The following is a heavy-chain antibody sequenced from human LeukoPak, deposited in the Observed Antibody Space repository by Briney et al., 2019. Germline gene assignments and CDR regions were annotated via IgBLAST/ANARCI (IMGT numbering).Heavy chain of an antibody. J-gene: IGHJ4*02. D-gene: IGHD3-22*01. CDR2: ISAYNGNT. V-gene: IGHV1-18*01. CDR1: GYTFTSYG. CDR3: ATYYYDSSGYYFDY. Sequence: EASVKVSCKASGYTFTSYGISWVRQAPGQGLEWMGWISAYNGNTNYAQKLQGRVTMTTDTSTSTAYMELRSLRSEDTAVYYCATYYYDSSGYYFDYWGQGTLVTVSS.